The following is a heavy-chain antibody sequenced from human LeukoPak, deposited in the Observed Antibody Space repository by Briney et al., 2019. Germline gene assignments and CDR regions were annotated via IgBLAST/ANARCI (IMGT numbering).Heavy chain of an antibody. V-gene: IGHV3-30-3*01. CDR2: ISYDGSNK. J-gene: IGHJ4*02. Sequence: GRSLRLSCAASGFTFSSYAMHWVRQAPGKGLEWVAVISYDGSNKYYADSVKGRFTISRDNSKNTLYLQMNSLRAEDTAVYYCARAWGHGGKGGEFDYWGQGTLVTVSS. CDR1: GFTFSSYA. D-gene: IGHD4-23*01. CDR3: ARAWGHGGKGGEFDY.